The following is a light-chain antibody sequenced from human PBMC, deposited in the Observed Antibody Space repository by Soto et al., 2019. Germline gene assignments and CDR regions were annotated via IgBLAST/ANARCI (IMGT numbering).Light chain of an antibody. J-gene: IGKJ1*01. Sequence: MVLSQSPGTLSVSQKDSVTLSCRASQSISINLAWYQHKPGQAPRLLIHGASTRATGIPARISGSGSGTEFTLTINSLQSEDFAVYYCQQYGSSGTFGQGTKVDIK. CDR3: QQYGSSGT. V-gene: IGKV3D-15*01. CDR1: QSISIN. CDR2: GAS.